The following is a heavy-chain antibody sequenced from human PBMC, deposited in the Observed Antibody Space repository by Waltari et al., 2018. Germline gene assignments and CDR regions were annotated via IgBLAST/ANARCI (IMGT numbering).Heavy chain of an antibody. CDR1: GFTFDDYA. CDR3: AKATDGDAFDI. J-gene: IGHJ3*02. Sequence: EVQLVESGGGLVQPGRSLRLSCAASGFTFDDYAMNWVRQAPGKGLEWVSGISWNSGSIGYADSVKGRFTISRDNAKNSLYLQMNSLRAEDMALYYCAKATDGDAFDIWGQGTMVTVSS. CDR2: ISWNSGSI. V-gene: IGHV3-9*03.